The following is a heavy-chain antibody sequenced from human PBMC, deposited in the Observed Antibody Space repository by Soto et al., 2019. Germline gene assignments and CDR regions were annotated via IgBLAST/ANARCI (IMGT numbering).Heavy chain of an antibody. CDR1: GYSFDTFG. J-gene: IGHJ2*01. Sequence: QVQVVQSGAEVKKPGASVKVACKASGYSFDTFGMSWVRQAHGQGLEWMGWISIEKGDTNSAQKFQDRVTMTTDTSTSTAYMELRSLTSDDTAVYYCARCYCSVGSCFTCWHFDLWGRGTLVTVSS. D-gene: IGHD2-15*01. CDR2: ISIEKGDT. V-gene: IGHV1-18*01. CDR3: ARCYCSVGSCFTCWHFDL.